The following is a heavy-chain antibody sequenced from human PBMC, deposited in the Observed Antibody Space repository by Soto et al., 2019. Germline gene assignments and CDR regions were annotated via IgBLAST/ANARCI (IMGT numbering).Heavy chain of an antibody. CDR2: IYYSGST. J-gene: IGHJ4*02. CDR3: ARVTLEQQLVPNFDY. CDR1: GGSISSYY. Sequence: PSETLSLTCTVSGGSISSYYWSWIRQPPGKGLEWIGYIYYSGSTNYNPSLKSRVTISVDTSKNQFSLKLSSVTAADTAVYYCARVTLEQQLVPNFDYRGQGTLVTSPQ. D-gene: IGHD6-13*01. V-gene: IGHV4-59*01.